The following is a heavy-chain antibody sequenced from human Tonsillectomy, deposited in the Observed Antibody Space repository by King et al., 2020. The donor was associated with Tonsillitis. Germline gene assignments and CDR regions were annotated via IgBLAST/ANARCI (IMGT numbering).Heavy chain of an antibody. J-gene: IGHJ4*02. CDR1: GFAVTSNY. V-gene: IGHV3-66*01. D-gene: IGHD3-10*01. CDR2: MYSGGNT. Sequence: VQSGGSLRLSCAASGFAVTSNYMSWVRQAPGNGLEWVSVMYSGGNTYHADSVKGRFTISRDNSKNTLYLQMNSLRAEDTAVYYCARGKWFGDFDYWGQGTLVTVSS. CDR3: ARGKWFGDFDY.